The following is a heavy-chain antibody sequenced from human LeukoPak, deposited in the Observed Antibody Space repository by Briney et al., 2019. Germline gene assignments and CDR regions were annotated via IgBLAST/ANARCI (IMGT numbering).Heavy chain of an antibody. V-gene: IGHV4-31*03. CDR3: ARLRGRIALFYFDY. CDR1: GGSINSDDYY. CDR2: IYYSGTT. D-gene: IGHD3-3*02. Sequence: SQTLSLTCTVSGGSINSDDYYWSWVRQHPEKGLEWIAYIYYSGTTYYNLSFKSRVTMSIDTSKNQFSLKLSPVTAADTAVYYCARLRGRIALFYFDYWGQGSLVTVSS. J-gene: IGHJ4*02.